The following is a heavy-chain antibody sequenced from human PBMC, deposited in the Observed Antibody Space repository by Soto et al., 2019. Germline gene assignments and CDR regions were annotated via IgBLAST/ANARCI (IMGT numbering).Heavy chain of an antibody. Sequence: GGSLRLSCAASGFTFSSYGMHWVRQAPGKGLEWVAVISYDGSNKYYADSVKGRFTISRDNSKNTLYLQMNSLRAEDTAVYYCAKDTLITIFGVVENWFDPWGQGTLVTVSS. CDR2: ISYDGSNK. V-gene: IGHV3-30*18. CDR3: AKDTLITIFGVVENWFDP. CDR1: GFTFSSYG. J-gene: IGHJ5*02. D-gene: IGHD3-3*01.